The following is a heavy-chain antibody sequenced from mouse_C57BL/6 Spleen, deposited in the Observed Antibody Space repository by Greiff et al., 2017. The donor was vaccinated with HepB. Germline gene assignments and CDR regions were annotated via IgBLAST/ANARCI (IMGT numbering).Heavy chain of an antibody. CDR1: GYTFTSYW. CDR2: IYPGSGST. Sequence: VQLQQPGAELVKPGASVKMSCKASGYTFTSYWITWVKQRPGQGLEWIGDIYPGSGSTNYNEKFKSKATLTVDTSSSTAYMQLSSLTSEDSAVYYCASVSGHENYAMDYWGQGTSVTVSS. V-gene: IGHV1-55*01. J-gene: IGHJ4*01. D-gene: IGHD3-2*02. CDR3: ASVSGHENYAMDY.